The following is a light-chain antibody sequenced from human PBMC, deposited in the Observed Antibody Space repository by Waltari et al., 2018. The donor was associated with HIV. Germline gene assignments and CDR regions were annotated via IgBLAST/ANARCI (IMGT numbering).Light chain of an antibody. CDR1: QSVSSNY. CDR2: GAS. V-gene: IGKV3-20*01. CDR3: QQYGGSPYT. J-gene: IGKJ2*01. Sequence: EIVLTQSPDTLSLSPGERAALSCRASQSVSSNYLAWYQQKPGQAPRLLIYGASSRATGIPDSFSGSGSGTDFTLTISRLEPEDFAVYYCQQYGGSPYTFGQGTKLEIK.